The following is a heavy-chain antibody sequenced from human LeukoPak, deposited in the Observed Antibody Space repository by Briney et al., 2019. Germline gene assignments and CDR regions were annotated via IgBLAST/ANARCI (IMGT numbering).Heavy chain of an antibody. CDR3: AGTYSSSWAPLYYYYYMDV. CDR2: ISYDGSNK. D-gene: IGHD6-13*01. J-gene: IGHJ6*03. V-gene: IGHV3-30*04. Sequence: GRSLRLSCAASGFTFSSYAMHWVRQAPGKGLEWVAAISYDGSNKYSADSVKGRFTISRDNSKNTLYLQMNSLRAEDTAVYYCAGTYSSSWAPLYYYYYMDVWGKGTTVTVSS. CDR1: GFTFSSYA.